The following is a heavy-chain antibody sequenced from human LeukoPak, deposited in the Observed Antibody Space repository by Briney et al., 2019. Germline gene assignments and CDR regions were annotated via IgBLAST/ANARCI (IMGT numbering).Heavy chain of an antibody. CDR2: MSGSGGST. J-gene: IGHJ4*02. V-gene: IGHV3-23*01. D-gene: IGHD2-2*01. CDR1: GFTFSSYA. CDR3: AKFRRDIVVVPAAPIRY. Sequence: GGSLRLSCAASGFTFSSYAMSLVRQAPGKGLEWVSAMSGSGGSTYYADSVKGRFTISRDNSKNTLYLQMNSLRAEDTAVYYCAKFRRDIVVVPAAPIRYWGQGTLVTVSS.